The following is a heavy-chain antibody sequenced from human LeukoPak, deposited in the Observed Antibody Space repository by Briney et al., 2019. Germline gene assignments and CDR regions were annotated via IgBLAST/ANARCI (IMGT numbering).Heavy chain of an antibody. CDR3: ARDLITIFGVVATGYFDY. CDR2: ISYDGSNK. V-gene: IGHV3-30*01. J-gene: IGHJ4*02. D-gene: IGHD3-3*01. Sequence: GGSLRLSCAASGFTFSSYAMHRVRQAPGKGLEWVAVISYDGSNKYYADSVKGRFTISRDNSKNTLYLQMNSLRAEDTAVYYCARDLITIFGVVATGYFDYWGQGTLVTVSS. CDR1: GFTFSSYA.